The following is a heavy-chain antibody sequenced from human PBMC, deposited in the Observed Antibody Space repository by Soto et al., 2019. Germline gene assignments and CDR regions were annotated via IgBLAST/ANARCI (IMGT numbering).Heavy chain of an antibody. V-gene: IGHV1-18*01. CDR3: ARACPRTIFGVVILRNWFDP. CDR2: ISAYNGNT. J-gene: IGHJ5*02. CDR1: GYTFTSYG. D-gene: IGHD3-3*01. Sequence: QVQLVQSGAEVKKPGASVKVSCKASGYTFTSYGISWVRQAPGQGLEWMGWISAYNGNTNYAQKLQGRVTMTTDTSTNTAYMELRSQGSDDTAVYYCARACPRTIFGVVILRNWFDPWGQGTLVTVSS.